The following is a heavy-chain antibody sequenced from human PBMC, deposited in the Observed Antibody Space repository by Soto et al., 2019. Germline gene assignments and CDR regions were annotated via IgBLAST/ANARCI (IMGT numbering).Heavy chain of an antibody. V-gene: IGHV3-64*01. CDR1: GFTFSSYD. D-gene: IGHD1-7*01. CDR3: VRRVSGNYDY. J-gene: IGHJ4*02. CDR2: ISSNGGTT. Sequence: EVQLAESGGGMVQPGESLRLSCVASGFTFSSYDMHWVRQAPGQGLEYVSSISSNGGTTYYGNSVKGRFTISRDNSKNTLYLQMGSLRAEDMAVYYCVRRVSGNYDYWGQGTLVTVSS.